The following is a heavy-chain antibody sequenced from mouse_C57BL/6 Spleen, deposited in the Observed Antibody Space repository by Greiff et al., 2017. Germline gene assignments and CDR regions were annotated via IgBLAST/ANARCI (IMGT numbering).Heavy chain of an antibody. Sequence: QVQLQQSGPGLVPPSQSLSITCTVSGFSLTRYGVHWVRQSPGKGLEWLGVLWRGGSTDYNAAFMSRLSITKDNSKSHVFFKMNSLQADDPAIYFCAKYSPSTARATSWFADWGQGTLVTVSA. V-gene: IGHV2-5*01. CDR1: GFSLTRYG. J-gene: IGHJ3*01. CDR2: LWRGGST. D-gene: IGHD3-2*01. CDR3: AKYSPSTARATSWFAD.